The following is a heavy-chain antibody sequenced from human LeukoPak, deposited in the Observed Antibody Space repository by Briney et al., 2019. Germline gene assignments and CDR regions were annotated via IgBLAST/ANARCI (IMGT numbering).Heavy chain of an antibody. CDR3: TTGLVWLAASGY. D-gene: IGHD6-19*01. CDR1: GFTFSNAW. V-gene: IGHV3-15*01. Sequence: PGGSLRLSCAASGFTFSNAWMSWVRQAPGKGLEWVGRIKSKTDGGTTDYAAPVKGRFTISRDESKNTLYLKMNSLKTEDTAVYYCTTGLVWLAASGYWGQGTLVTVSS. CDR2: IKSKTDGGTT. J-gene: IGHJ4*02.